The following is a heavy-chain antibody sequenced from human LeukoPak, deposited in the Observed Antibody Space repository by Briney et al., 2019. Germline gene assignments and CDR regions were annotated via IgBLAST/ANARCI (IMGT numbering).Heavy chain of an antibody. V-gene: IGHV3-48*02. CDR3: ARDTFSSSWISNHYYGMDV. CDR1: GFTFRSND. J-gene: IGHJ6*02. D-gene: IGHD6-13*01. Sequence: GGSLRLSCAASGFTFRSNDMNWVRQAPGRGLEWVSSISKSSSTMYYADSVRGRFTISRDNAKDSLFLQMNSLRDEDTAVYYCARDTFSSSWISNHYYGMDVWGQGTTVTVSS. CDR2: ISKSSSTM.